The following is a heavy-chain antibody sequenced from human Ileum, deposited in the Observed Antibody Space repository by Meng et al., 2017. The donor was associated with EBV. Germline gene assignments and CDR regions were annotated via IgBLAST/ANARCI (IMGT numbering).Heavy chain of an antibody. CDR1: GFSFSTYG. J-gene: IGHJ4*02. V-gene: IGHV3-30*18. CDR2: ISHDGSGK. CDR3: AKEYGDFEGFDY. D-gene: IGHD4-17*01. Sequence: QVQLVEFGGGVVQAGGSLRLLCAASGFSFSTYGMHWVRQAPGKGLEWVAVISHDGSGKYYADSVKGRFTISRDNSKNTLYLQMNSLRVEDTAVYYCAKEYGDFEGFDYWGQGTLVTVSS.